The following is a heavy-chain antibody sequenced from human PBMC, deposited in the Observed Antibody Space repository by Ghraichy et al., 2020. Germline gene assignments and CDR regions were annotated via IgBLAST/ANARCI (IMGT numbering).Heavy chain of an antibody. CDR1: GFTFSSYG. CDR2: IWYDGSNK. J-gene: IGHJ6*02. V-gene: IGHV3-33*01. D-gene: IGHD2-2*01. CDR3: ARSPLYCSSTSCYEFYYYYGMDV. Sequence: GGSLRLSCAASGFTFSSYGMHWVRQAPGKGLEWVAVIWYDGSNKYYADSVKGRFTISRDNSKNTLYLQMNSLRAEDTAVYYCARSPLYCSSTSCYEFYYYYGMDVWGQGTTVTVSS.